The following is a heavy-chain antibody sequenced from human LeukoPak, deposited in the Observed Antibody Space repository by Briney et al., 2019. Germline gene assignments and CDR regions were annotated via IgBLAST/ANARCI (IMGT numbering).Heavy chain of an antibody. J-gene: IGHJ4*02. D-gene: IGHD3-22*01. CDR1: GFTISTNY. CDR3: ARAPFYYDSSGYPCFDG. V-gene: IGHV3-53*01. CDR2: MYTGGST. Sequence: PGGSLRLSCAASGFTISTNYMSWVRQAPGKGLEWVSVMYTGGSTYYADSVKGRFTISRDNSKNTLYLQMNSLRAEDTALYYCARAPFYYDSSGYPCFDGWGQGTLVTVSS.